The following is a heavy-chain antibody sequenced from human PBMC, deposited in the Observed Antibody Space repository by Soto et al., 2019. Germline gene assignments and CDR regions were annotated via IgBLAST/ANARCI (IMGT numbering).Heavy chain of an antibody. D-gene: IGHD6-13*01. CDR2: IYYSGST. CDR3: ARVGIAAADVWFDP. J-gene: IGHJ5*02. V-gene: IGHV4-31*03. CDR1: GGSISSGCYY. Sequence: PSETLSLTCTVSGGSISSGCYYWSWIRQHPGKGLEWIGYIYYSGSTYYNPSLKSRVTISVDTSKNQFSLKLSSVTAADKAVYYCARVGIAAADVWFDPWGQRTLVAVSS.